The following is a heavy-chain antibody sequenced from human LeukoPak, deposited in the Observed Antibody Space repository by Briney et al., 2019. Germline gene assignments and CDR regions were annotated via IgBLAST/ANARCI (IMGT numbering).Heavy chain of an antibody. CDR2: MNPNNGNT. CDR3: ARGGTTELGYYEILTGYQASQNWFDP. CDR1: GCSFTSYD. D-gene: IGHD3-9*01. V-gene: IGHV1-8*01. J-gene: IGHJ5*02. Sequence: ASVKVSCKASGCSFTSYDIHWVRQAPGQGLEWMGWMNPNNGNTDYAREVRGRGTMARKTSISTAYRELSSLSSEDTAVHYCARGGTTELGYYEILTGYQASQNWFDPWGQGTLVTVSS.